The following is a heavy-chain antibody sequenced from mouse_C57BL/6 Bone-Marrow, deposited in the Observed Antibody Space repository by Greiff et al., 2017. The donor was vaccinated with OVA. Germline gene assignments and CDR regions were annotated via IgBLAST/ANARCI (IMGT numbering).Heavy chain of an antibody. CDR2: IDPETGGP. J-gene: IGHJ3*01. CDR3: TEYYGSSPWFAY. V-gene: IGHV1-15*01. D-gene: IGHD1-1*01. CDR1: GYTFTDYE. Sequence: VQLQQSGAELVRPGASVTLSCKASGYTFTDYEMHWVKQTPVHGLEWIGAIDPETGGPAYNQKFKGKAILTADKSSSTAYMELRSLTSEDSAVYYCTEYYGSSPWFAYWGQGTLVTVSA.